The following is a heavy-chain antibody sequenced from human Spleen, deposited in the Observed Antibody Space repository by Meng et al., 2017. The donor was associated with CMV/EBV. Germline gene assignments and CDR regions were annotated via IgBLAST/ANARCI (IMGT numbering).Heavy chain of an antibody. CDR2: ISAYSGNT. CDR1: GYTFTDFG. J-gene: IGHJ4*02. CDR3: ARVGAYCTSINRFDY. V-gene: IGHV1-18*01. D-gene: IGHD2-2*01. Sequence: SGYTFTDFGVSWVRQAPGQGLEWLGWISAYSGNTHYAQRLQGRVTMTTDTSTSTAYMELRSLTSDDTAVYYCARVGAYCTSINRFDYWGQGALVTVSS.